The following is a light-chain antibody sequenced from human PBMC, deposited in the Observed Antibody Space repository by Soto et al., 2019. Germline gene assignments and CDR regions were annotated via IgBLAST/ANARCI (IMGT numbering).Light chain of an antibody. J-gene: IGKJ1*01. CDR1: KNINTW. Sequence: DIQMTQSPSTLSASVGDRVTITCRASKNINTWLAFYHQKSGKAPKLLTYDASSLESGVPSRVSGSGSGTEFTLTISSLQPDDFATYYCQQYNTFWTFGPGTKVDIK. V-gene: IGKV1-5*01. CDR3: QQYNTFWT. CDR2: DAS.